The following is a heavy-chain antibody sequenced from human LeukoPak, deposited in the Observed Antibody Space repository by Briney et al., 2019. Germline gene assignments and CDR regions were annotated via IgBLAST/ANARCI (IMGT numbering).Heavy chain of an antibody. D-gene: IGHD4-17*01. CDR3: AREKDDHGDPGPLDA. J-gene: IGHJ5*02. CDR2: IYNDGSIT. V-gene: IGHV3-74*01. CDR1: GFMFSKSW. Sequence: GGSLRLSCAASGFMFSKSWMHWVRQVPGKGLVWVARIYNDGSITNYADSVKGRFTISRDNAANTLFLQMSSLRAEDTAVYYCAREKDDHGDPGPLDAWGQGDLVTVSS.